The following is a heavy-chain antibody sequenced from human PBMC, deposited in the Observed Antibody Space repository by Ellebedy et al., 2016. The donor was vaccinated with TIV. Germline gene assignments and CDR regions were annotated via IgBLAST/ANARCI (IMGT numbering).Heavy chain of an antibody. J-gene: IGHJ4*02. Sequence: GESLKISCAASGFTFSSYAMSWVRQAPGKGLEWVSAISGSGTGTYYADSVKSRFTISRDNSKNTLYLQMNSLRAEDTAVYYCAKEDYYDSSGPFDYWGQGTLVTVSS. V-gene: IGHV3-23*01. CDR1: GFTFSSYA. D-gene: IGHD3-22*01. CDR2: ISGSGTGT. CDR3: AKEDYYDSSGPFDY.